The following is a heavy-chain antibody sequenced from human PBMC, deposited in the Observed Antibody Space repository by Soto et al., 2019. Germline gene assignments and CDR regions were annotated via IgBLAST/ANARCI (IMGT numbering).Heavy chain of an antibody. CDR2: IKSKTDGGTT. J-gene: IGHJ3*02. CDR3: TTVTYYYDTASAFDI. V-gene: IGHV3-15*01. Sequence: PGGSLRLSCAASGFTFSSAWMSWVRQAPGKGLEWVGRIKSKTDGGTTDYAAPVKGRFTISRDDSKNTLYLQMNSLKTEDTAVYYCTTVTYYYDTASAFDIWGQGTMVTVSS. CDR1: GFTFSSAW. D-gene: IGHD3-22*01.